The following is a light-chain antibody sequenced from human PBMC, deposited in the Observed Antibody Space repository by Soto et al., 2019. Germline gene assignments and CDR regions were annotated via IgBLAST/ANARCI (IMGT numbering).Light chain of an antibody. CDR1: QSVSSY. CDR3: QQYSNSLT. J-gene: IGKJ4*01. CDR2: DAS. Sequence: EIVLTQSPATLSLSPGERATLSCRASQSVSSYLAWYQQKPGQAPRLLIYDASNRATGIPARFSGSGSGTDFTLTISRLEREDLAVYYCQQYSNSLTFGGGPKVEIK. V-gene: IGKV3-11*01.